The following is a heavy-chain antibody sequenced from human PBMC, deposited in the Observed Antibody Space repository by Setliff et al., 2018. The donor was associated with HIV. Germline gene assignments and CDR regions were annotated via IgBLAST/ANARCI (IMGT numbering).Heavy chain of an antibody. J-gene: IGHJ4*02. Sequence: ASVKVSCKTSGFTFSNYAIHWVRQAPGQGLEWMGWINAGNGDTRYSPKFQGRVTFTRDSSASTVYTEMSSLRSEDTAMFYCARGDFDFWGQGTLVTVSS. D-gene: IGHD2-21*01. V-gene: IGHV1-3*01. CDR2: INAGNGDT. CDR1: GFTFSNYA. CDR3: ARGDFDF.